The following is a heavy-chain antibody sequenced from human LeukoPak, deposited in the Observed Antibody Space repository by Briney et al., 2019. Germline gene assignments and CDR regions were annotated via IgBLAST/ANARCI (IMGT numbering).Heavy chain of an antibody. D-gene: IGHD1-1*01. J-gene: IGHJ6*02. CDR2: ISSSGSTI. CDR3: ARGASNWNFDYYGMDV. CDR1: GFRDFTFSSYE. V-gene: IGHV3-48*03. Sequence: AGGSLRLSCAVSGFRDFTFSSYEMNWVRQAPGKGLERVSYISSSGSTIYYADSVKGRFTISRDNAKNSMYVQMNSLRAEDTAVYYCARGASNWNFDYYGMDVWGQGTTVTVSS.